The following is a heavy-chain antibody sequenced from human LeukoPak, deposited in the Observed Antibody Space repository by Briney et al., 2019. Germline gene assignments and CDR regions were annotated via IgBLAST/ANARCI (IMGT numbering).Heavy chain of an antibody. CDR3: ARGDSSWYFDC. V-gene: IGHV1-18*01. J-gene: IGHJ4*02. Sequence: ASVKVSCRTSGFVFNNFGISWVRQAPGQGLEWMGWVSDYNGHTDYVRKFQGRVTMTTDTSTKTAYMELRGLRFDDTAVYYCARGDSSWYFDCWGQGTLVTVSS. D-gene: IGHD6-13*01. CDR1: GFVFNNFG. CDR2: VSDYNGHT.